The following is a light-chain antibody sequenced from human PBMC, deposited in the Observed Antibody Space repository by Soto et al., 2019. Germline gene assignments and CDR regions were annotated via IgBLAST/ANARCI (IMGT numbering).Light chain of an antibody. CDR3: AAWDDSLNGVV. J-gene: IGLJ2*01. V-gene: IGLV1-44*01. Sequence: SVLTQPPSVSAAPGQKVTISCSGSRSNIGNNYVSWYQQLPGTAPKLPIYSNNQRPSGVPDRFSGSKSGTSASLAISGLQSEDEADYYCAAWDDSLNGVVFGGGTQLTVL. CDR1: RSNIGNNY. CDR2: SNN.